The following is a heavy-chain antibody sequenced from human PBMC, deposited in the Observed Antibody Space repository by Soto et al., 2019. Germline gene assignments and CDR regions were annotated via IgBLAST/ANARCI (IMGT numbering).Heavy chain of an antibody. J-gene: IGHJ4*02. V-gene: IGHV1-2*04. CDR2: INPNSGDT. CDR1: GYIFTGYY. Sequence: ASVKVSCKASGYIFTGYYMHWVRQAPGLGLEWMGWINPNSGDTNYTQKFQGWVTMTRDTSISTAYMELSRLRSDDTAVYYCARDIEENYYDSSGYSPADYSGQGTLVTVSS. D-gene: IGHD3-22*01. CDR3: ARDIEENYYDSSGYSPADY.